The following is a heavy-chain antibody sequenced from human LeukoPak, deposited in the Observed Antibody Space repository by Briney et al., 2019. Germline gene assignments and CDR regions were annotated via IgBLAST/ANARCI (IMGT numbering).Heavy chain of an antibody. Sequence: GGSLRLPCAASGFPFSPYWMRWVRQAPGKGLEWVGNLNQDGRDIYDVHSVKGRFTISRDNAKTSLSLQMNSLRADDTAVYYCARNPAKVFPAVYWGQGTLVTVSS. D-gene: IGHD2-2*01. V-gene: IGHV3-7*01. CDR2: LNQDGRDI. CDR1: GFPFSPYW. J-gene: IGHJ4*02. CDR3: ARNPAKVFPAVY.